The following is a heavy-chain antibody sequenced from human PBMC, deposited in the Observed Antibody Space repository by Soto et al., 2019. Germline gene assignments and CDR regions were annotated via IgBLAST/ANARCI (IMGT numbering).Heavy chain of an antibody. V-gene: IGHV4-34*01. D-gene: IGHD5-12*01. Sequence: QVHLQQWGAGLLKPSETLSLTCAVNGGSLTGYYWSWIRQPPGKGLEWIGEIKDGGVTNYSPSLKGRVTMSADPSQNQFALKLNSVTAADTAVYYCAGGPEGIVATHWDQGTLVTVSS. CDR2: IKDGGVT. CDR3: AGGPEGIVATH. CDR1: GGSLTGYY. J-gene: IGHJ4*02.